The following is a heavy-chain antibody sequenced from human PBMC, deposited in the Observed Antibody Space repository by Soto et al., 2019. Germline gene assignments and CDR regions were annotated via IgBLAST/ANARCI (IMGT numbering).Heavy chain of an antibody. CDR2: ISSSSSYI. CDR1: VVTFSSYS. Sequence: GGSMRLACSASVVTFSSYSMNGVRTNTGKGLEWVSSISSSSSYIYYADSVKGRFTISRDNAKNSLYLQMNSLRAEDTAVYYCARDHFLARGYSYGSGSSTWGQGTLVTVSS. D-gene: IGHD5-18*01. CDR3: ARDHFLARGYSYGSGSST. V-gene: IGHV3-21*01. J-gene: IGHJ5*02.